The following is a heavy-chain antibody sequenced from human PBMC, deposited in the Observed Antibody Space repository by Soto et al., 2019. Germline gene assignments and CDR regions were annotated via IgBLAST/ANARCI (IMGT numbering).Heavy chain of an antibody. V-gene: IGHV5-51*01. D-gene: IGHD2-8*02. J-gene: IGHJ5*02. Sequence: AESLKISCRGSGYTFTSHWIGVVRQLPGKGLEWMVIIYPGDSDTRYSPSFQGQVTISADKSIRTAYLQWNSLKASDTAMYYCVRVGLVGSNRLTNAWFDPWGPGTLVTVSS. CDR1: GYTFTSHW. CDR2: IYPGDSDT. CDR3: VRVGLVGSNRLTNAWFDP.